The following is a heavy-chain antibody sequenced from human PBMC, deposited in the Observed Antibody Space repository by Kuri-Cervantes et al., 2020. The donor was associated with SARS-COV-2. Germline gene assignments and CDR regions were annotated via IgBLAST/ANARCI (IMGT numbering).Heavy chain of an antibody. CDR3: AREGSSSANYYYYYMDV. D-gene: IGHD6-6*01. Sequence: SETLSLTCAVYGGSFSGYYWSWIRQPAGKGLEWIGYIYTSGSTNFNPSLKSRVTISVDTSKNQFSLKLSSVTAADTAVYYCAREGSSSANYYYYYMDVWGKGTTVTVSS. CDR2: IYTSGST. CDR1: GGSFSGYY. V-gene: IGHV4-4*09. J-gene: IGHJ6*03.